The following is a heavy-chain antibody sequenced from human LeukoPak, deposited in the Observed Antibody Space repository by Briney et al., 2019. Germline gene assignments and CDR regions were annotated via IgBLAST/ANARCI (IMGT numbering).Heavy chain of an antibody. J-gene: IGHJ4*02. CDR2: ISGSGGST. CDR1: GFTFSSYA. D-gene: IGHD5-18*01. Sequence: PGGSLRLSCAASGFTFSSYAMSWVRQAPGKGLEWVSAISGSGGSTYCADSVKGRFTISGDNSKNTLYLQMNSLRAEDTAVYYCAKGRVYSYGLFDYWGQGTLVTVSS. V-gene: IGHV3-23*01. CDR3: AKGRVYSYGLFDY.